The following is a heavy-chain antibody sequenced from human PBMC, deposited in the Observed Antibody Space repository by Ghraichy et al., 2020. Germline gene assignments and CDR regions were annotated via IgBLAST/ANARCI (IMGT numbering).Heavy chain of an antibody. Sequence: SETLSLTCAVYGGSFSGYYWSWIRQPPGKGLEWIGEINHSGSTNYNPSLKSRVTISVDTSKNQFSLKLSSVTDADKAVYYCVRRLTYYYGSGNGYWGQGTLVTVSS. CDR3: VRRLTYYYGSGNGY. V-gene: IGHV4-34*01. J-gene: IGHJ4*02. CDR1: GGSFSGYY. CDR2: INHSGST. D-gene: IGHD3-10*01.